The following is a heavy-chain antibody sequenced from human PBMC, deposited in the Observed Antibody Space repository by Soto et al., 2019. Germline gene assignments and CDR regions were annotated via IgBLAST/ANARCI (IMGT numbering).Heavy chain of an antibody. CDR1: GGSFSGYY. CDR2: INHSGST. J-gene: IGHJ6*02. Sequence: SETLSLTCAVYGGSFSGYYWSWIRQPPGKGLEWIGEINHSGSTSYNPSLKSRVTISVDTSKNQFSLKLSSVTAADTAVYYCARDPLSSFAMDVWGQGTTVTVSS. CDR3: ARDPLSSFAMDV. D-gene: IGHD3-10*02. V-gene: IGHV4-34*01.